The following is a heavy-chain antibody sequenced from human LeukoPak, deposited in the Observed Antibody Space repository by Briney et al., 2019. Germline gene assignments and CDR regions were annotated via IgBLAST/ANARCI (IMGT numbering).Heavy chain of an antibody. D-gene: IGHD3-10*01. CDR3: ARDSPASEN. V-gene: IGHV1-2*06. Sequence: GASVKVPCKASGYTFSGYYIHWVRQAPGQGLDWMGRINPSSGGTNYAPKFQGRVTMTRDTSISTAYMDLTRLTSDDTAVYYCARDSPASENWGQGTLVTVSS. CDR1: GYTFSGYY. CDR2: INPSSGGT. J-gene: IGHJ4*02.